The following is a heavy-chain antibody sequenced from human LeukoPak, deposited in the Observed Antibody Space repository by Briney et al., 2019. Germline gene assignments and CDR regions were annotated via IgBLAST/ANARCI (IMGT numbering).Heavy chain of an antibody. D-gene: IGHD3-3*01. V-gene: IGHV1-18*01. CDR2: ISAYNGNT. CDR3: ARAAGDFWSGRRFDP. J-gene: IGHJ5*02. Sequence: GASVKVSCKASGYTFTSYGISWVRQAPGQGLEWMGWISAYNGNTNYAQKLQGRVTMTTDTSTSTAYMELRSLRSDGTAVYYCARAAGDFWSGRRFDPWGQGTLVTVSS. CDR1: GYTFTSYG.